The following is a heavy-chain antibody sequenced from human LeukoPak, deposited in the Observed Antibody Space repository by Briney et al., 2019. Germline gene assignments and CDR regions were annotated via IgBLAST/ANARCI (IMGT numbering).Heavy chain of an antibody. CDR2: INGSGGST. V-gene: IGHV3-23*01. Sequence: GGSLRLSCAASGFTFSSYAMSWVRQAPGKGLEWVSAINGSGGSTYYADSVKGRFTISRDNTKNSLYLQMNSLRAEDTAVYYCARAGIVVVLAGPFDYWGQGTLVTVSS. D-gene: IGHD2-15*01. J-gene: IGHJ4*02. CDR1: GFTFSSYA. CDR3: ARAGIVVVLAGPFDY.